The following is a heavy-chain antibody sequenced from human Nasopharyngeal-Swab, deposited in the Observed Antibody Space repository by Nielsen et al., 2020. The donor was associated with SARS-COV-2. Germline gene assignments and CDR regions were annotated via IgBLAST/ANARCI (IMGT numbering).Heavy chain of an antibody. CDR2: INTNTGNP. CDR3: ARGKYYDILTGYYTDNWFDP. Sequence: WVRQAPGQGLEWMGWINTNTGNPTYAQGFTGRFVFSLDTSVSMAYLQISGLKAEDTAVYYCARGKYYDILTGYYTDNWFDPWGQGTLVTVSS. D-gene: IGHD3-9*01. J-gene: IGHJ5*02. V-gene: IGHV7-4-1*04.